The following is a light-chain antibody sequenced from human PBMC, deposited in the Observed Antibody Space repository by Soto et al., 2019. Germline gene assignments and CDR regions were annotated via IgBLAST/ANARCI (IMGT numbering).Light chain of an antibody. Sequence: EIVLTQSPGTLSLSPGERATFSCRASQSVSSYLAWYQQKPGQAPRLLIYDASNRATGIPARFSGSGSGTDFTLTISSLEPEDFAVYYCQQRSNWPPAITFGQGTRLEIK. CDR1: QSVSSY. V-gene: IGKV3-11*01. CDR2: DAS. J-gene: IGKJ5*01. CDR3: QQRSNWPPAIT.